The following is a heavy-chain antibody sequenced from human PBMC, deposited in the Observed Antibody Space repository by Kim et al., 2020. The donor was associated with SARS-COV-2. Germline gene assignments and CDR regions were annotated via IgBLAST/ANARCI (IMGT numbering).Heavy chain of an antibody. CDR1: GFTFSSYE. Sequence: GGSLRLSCAASGFTFSSYEMNWVRQAPGKGLEWVSYISSSGSTIYYADSVKGRFTISRDNAKNSLYLQMNSLRAEDTAVYYCARGGGIIVVAPFDPWGQGTLVTVSS. J-gene: IGHJ5*02. CDR2: ISSSGSTI. CDR3: ARGGGIIVVAPFDP. V-gene: IGHV3-48*03. D-gene: IGHD2-21*01.